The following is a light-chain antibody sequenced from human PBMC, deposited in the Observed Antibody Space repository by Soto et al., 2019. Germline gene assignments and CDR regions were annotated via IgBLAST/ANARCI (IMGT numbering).Light chain of an antibody. Sequence: QSALTQPASVSGSPGQSITISCTGTSSGVGTYNLVSWYQQHPGKAPKLMIYEDTKRPSGVSNRFSGSKSGNTASLTISGLQAEDEADYYCCSFTGSSNWVFGGGTELTVL. V-gene: IGLV2-23*01. CDR3: CSFTGSSNWV. CDR1: SSGVGTYNL. J-gene: IGLJ3*02. CDR2: EDT.